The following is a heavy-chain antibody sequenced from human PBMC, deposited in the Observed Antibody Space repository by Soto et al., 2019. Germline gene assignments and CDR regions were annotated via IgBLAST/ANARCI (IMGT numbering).Heavy chain of an antibody. CDR1: GGTFNSYT. Sequence: SLNVTCKDFGGTFNSYTIRWLRQAPGQGLEWMGRIIPILGIANYAQKFQGRVTITADKSTSTAYMELSSLRSEDTAVYYCARVSGYSGYDDTYYYYGMDVWG. D-gene: IGHD5-12*01. CDR3: ARVSGYSGYDDTYYYYGMDV. J-gene: IGHJ6*02. V-gene: IGHV1-69*02. CDR2: IIPILGIA.